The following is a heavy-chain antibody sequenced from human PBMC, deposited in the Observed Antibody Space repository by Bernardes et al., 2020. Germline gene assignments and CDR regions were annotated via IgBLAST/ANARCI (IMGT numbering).Heavy chain of an antibody. Sequence: GSLRLSCAASGFIFSTYAMTWVRQAPGKGLEWVSGITGSGGSTYYADSVKGRFTISRDNSENTLYLQMNRLRAEDTAVYHCAKLASDWNYLDYWGQGTLVTVSS. CDR1: GFIFSTYA. CDR2: ITGSGGST. J-gene: IGHJ4*02. D-gene: IGHD1-1*01. CDR3: AKLASDWNYLDY. V-gene: IGHV3-23*01.